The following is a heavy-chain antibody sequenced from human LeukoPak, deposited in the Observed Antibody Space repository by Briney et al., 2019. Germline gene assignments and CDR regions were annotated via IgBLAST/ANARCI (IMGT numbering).Heavy chain of an antibody. CDR2: ISSSGSTI. CDR1: GFTFSSYE. CDR3: ARGITNFGVVIKGIDY. Sequence: PAGGSLRLSCAASGFTFSSYEMNWARQAPGKGLEWVSYISSSGSTIYYADSVKGRFTISRDNAKNSLYLQMNSLRAEDTAVYYCARGITNFGVVIKGIDYWGQGTLVTVSS. V-gene: IGHV3-48*03. D-gene: IGHD3-3*01. J-gene: IGHJ4*02.